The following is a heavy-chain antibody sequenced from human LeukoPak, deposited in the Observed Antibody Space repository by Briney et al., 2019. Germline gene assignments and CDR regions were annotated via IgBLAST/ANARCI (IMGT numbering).Heavy chain of an antibody. V-gene: IGHV4-39*02. Sequence: PSETLSLTCTVSGGSISSSSYYWGWIRQPPGKGLEWIGSIYYSGSTYYNPSLKSRVTISVDTSKNQFSLKLSSVTAADTAVYYCAREYVRITMVRERGLLDYWGQGTLVTVSS. CDR3: AREYVRITMVRERGLLDY. J-gene: IGHJ4*02. D-gene: IGHD3-10*01. CDR1: GGSISSSSYY. CDR2: IYYSGST.